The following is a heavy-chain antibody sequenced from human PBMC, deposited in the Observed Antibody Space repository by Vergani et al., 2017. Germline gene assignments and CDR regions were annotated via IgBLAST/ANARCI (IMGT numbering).Heavy chain of an antibody. Sequence: EVQLVESGGGLVQPGGSLRLSCAASGFTFSSYAMHWVRQAPGKGLEYVSAISSNGGSTYYANSVKGRFTISRDNSKNTMYLQMGSLRAEDMAVYYCARVYGYYGDYPHMGAFDIWGQGTMVTVSS. D-gene: IGHD4-17*01. V-gene: IGHV3-64*01. CDR1: GFTFSSYA. CDR3: ARVYGYYGDYPHMGAFDI. CDR2: ISSNGGST. J-gene: IGHJ3*02.